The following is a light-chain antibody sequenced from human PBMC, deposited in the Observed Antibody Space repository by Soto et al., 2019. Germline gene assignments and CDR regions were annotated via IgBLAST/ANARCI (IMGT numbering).Light chain of an antibody. Sequence: DIVMTQSPLSLPVTPGEPASISCMSSQSLLHSNGYNYLYWYLQKPGQSPQLLIYLGSNRASGVPDRFSGTGSGTDFTLKISRVEAEDVGVYYCMQAPQNHLTFGVGTTVDI. J-gene: IGKJ4*01. CDR3: MQAPQNHLT. CDR2: LGS. V-gene: IGKV2-28*01. CDR1: QSLLHSNGYNY.